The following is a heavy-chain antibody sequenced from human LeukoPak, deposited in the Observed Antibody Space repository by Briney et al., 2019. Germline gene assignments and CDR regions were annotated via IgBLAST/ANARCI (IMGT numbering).Heavy chain of an antibody. Sequence: GGSLRLSCAASGFTFNSYAMSWVRQAPGKGLEWVSAISGSGGSTYYADSVKGRFTISRDNSKNTLYLQMNSLRAEDTAVYYCAKDMVRWELPRGFDYWGQGTLVTVSS. CDR2: ISGSGGST. V-gene: IGHV3-23*01. J-gene: IGHJ4*02. D-gene: IGHD1-26*01. CDR3: AKDMVRWELPRGFDY. CDR1: GFTFNSYA.